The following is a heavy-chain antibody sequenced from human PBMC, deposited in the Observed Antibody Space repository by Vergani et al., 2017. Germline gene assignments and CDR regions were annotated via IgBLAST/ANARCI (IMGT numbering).Heavy chain of an antibody. V-gene: IGHV4-34*01. CDR1: GGSFSGYY. Sequence: QVQLQQWGAGLLKPSETLSLTCAVYGGSFSGYYWSWIRQPPGKGLEWIGEINHSGSTNYNPSRKSRVTIAIDTSKNQFSLKLSVVTAADTAVYYCARRGGGWPSSGRVYYFDYWGQGTLVTVSS. J-gene: IGHJ4*02. D-gene: IGHD3-10*01. CDR2: INHSGST. CDR3: ARRGGGWPSSGRVYYFDY.